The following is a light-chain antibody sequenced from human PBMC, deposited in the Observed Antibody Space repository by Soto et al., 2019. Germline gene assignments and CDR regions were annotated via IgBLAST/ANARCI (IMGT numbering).Light chain of an antibody. V-gene: IGKV1-39*01. CDR3: QQSYSTPPN. J-gene: IGKJ2*01. CDR1: RAFNNY. Sequence: IPMTQSPSSLSASVGDRVTLTCRTSRAFNNYVNWYQHHPGRVPKLLISSASILQAGVPSRFSAGGSGTHFALTISNLQPEDVATYYCQQSYSTPPNFGQGTKLEI. CDR2: SAS.